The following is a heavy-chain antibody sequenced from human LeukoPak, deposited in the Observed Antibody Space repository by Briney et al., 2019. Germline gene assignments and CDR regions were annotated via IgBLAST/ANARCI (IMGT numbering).Heavy chain of an antibody. CDR1: GFTFSSYW. Sequence: QAGGSLRLSCAASGFTFSSYWMSWVRQAPGKGLEWVAIISHDGFNKYYADSVKGRFTISRDNSKNTLSLQMNSLRVEDTAVYYCARGSVTTGPFGMDVWGQGTTVTVSS. D-gene: IGHD5-18*01. CDR2: ISHDGFNK. CDR3: ARGSVTTGPFGMDV. V-gene: IGHV3-30-3*01. J-gene: IGHJ6*02.